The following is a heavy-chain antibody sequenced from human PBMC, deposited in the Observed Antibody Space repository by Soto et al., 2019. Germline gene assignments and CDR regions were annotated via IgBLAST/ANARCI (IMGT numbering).Heavy chain of an antibody. CDR3: ARIASDIVVVPAAMRYYYYGMDV. J-gene: IGHJ6*02. Sequence: SETLYLTCTVSGGSISSYYWSWIRQPPGKGLEWIGYIYYSGSTNYNPSLKSRVTISVDTSKNQFSLKLSSVTAADTAVYYCARIASDIVVVPAAMRYYYYGMDVWGQGTTVTVSS. CDR1: GGSISSYY. CDR2: IYYSGST. D-gene: IGHD2-2*01. V-gene: IGHV4-59*08.